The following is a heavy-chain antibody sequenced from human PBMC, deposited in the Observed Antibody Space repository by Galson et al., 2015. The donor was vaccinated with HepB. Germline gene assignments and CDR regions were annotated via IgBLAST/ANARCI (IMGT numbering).Heavy chain of an antibody. CDR2: IDPSDSYT. D-gene: IGHD3-10*01. CDR1: GYTFTNNW. J-gene: IGHJ4*02. V-gene: IGHV5-10-1*01. CDR3: ASRHSYFRSGTWYNVADY. Sequence: QSGAEVKKPGDSLKISCKFSGYTFTNNWIGWVRQMPGKGLEWMGRIDPSDSYTDYSPSFQGHVSMSVDKSTTTAYLQWGSLKASDTAMYYCASRHSYFRSGTWYNVADYWGQGTLVSVSS.